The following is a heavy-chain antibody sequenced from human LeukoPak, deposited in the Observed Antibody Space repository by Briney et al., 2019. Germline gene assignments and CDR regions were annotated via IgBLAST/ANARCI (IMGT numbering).Heavy chain of an antibody. CDR1: GYTFTGYY. CDR2: INPNSGGT. D-gene: IGHD2-15*01. V-gene: IGHV1-2*02. Sequence: ASVKVSCKASGYTFTGYYMHWVRQAPGQGLEWMGWINPNSGGTNYAQKFQGGVTMTRDTSISTAYMGLSRLRSDDTAVYYCARERRYFNGCSCYSDAFDIWGQGTMVTVSS. CDR3: ARERRYFNGCSCYSDAFDI. J-gene: IGHJ3*02.